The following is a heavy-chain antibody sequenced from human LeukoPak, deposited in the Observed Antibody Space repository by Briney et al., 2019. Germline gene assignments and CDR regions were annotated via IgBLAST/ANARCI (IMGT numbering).Heavy chain of an antibody. J-gene: IGHJ6*02. D-gene: IGHD3-16*01. CDR3: ARGLADYFYNMDV. Sequence: PGGSLRLSCAASGFTFSNYAMSWVRQAPGKGLEWVSSISSTTSYIYYADSVKGRFTISRDNAKNSLYLQMNSLRAEDTAVYYCARGLADYFYNMDVWGQGTTVTVSS. V-gene: IGHV3-21*01. CDR1: GFTFSNYA. CDR2: ISSTTSYI.